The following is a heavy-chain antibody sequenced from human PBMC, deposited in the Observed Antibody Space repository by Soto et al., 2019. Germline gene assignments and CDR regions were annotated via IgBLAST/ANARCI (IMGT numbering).Heavy chain of an antibody. D-gene: IGHD6-6*01. J-gene: IGHJ5*02. Sequence: ASVKVSCKASGFSFTGYYIHWLRKAPGQGLEWMGWINAHSGGTEYAQKFQGRVTLTRDTSIATAYLTLTSLTSDDTALYYCAKDLTRQLAYWLDPWGQGTQVTVSS. CDR3: AKDLTRQLAYWLDP. V-gene: IGHV1-2*02. CDR2: INAHSGGT. CDR1: GFSFTGYY.